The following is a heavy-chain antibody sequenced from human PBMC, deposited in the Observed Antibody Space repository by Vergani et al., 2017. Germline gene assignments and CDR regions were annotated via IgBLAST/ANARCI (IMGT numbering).Heavy chain of an antibody. D-gene: IGHD3-10*01. Sequence: QVQLQQWGAGLLKPSETLSLTCAVSGGSFSGYYWSWIRQPPGKGLEWIGAINHSGSTNYNPSLKSRVTISVDTYKNQFSLKLSSVTAADTAVYYCARAPFFTMVRGIGRNYFDYWGQGSLVTVSS. CDR2: INHSGST. J-gene: IGHJ4*02. V-gene: IGHV4-34*01. CDR1: GGSFSGYY. CDR3: ARAPFFTMVRGIGRNYFDY.